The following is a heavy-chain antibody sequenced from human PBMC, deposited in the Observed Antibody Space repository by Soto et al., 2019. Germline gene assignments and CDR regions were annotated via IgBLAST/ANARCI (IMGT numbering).Heavy chain of an antibody. D-gene: IGHD6-13*01. CDR1: GYTFTGYY. Sequence: ASVKVSCKASGYTFTGYYMHWVRQAPGQGLEWMGWINPNSGGTNYAQKFQGRVTMTRDTSISTAYMELSRLRSDDTAAYYCARGRIAGASAVIWFDPWGQGTLVTVSS. J-gene: IGHJ5*02. V-gene: IGHV1-2*02. CDR3: ARGRIAGASAVIWFDP. CDR2: INPNSGGT.